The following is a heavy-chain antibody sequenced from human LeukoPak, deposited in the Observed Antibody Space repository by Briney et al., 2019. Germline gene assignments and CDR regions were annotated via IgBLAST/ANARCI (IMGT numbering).Heavy chain of an antibody. CDR3: ARGRFSFGKRQWLLHPPASNWFDP. Sequence: SQTLSLTCAISGDTLCSNSDAWHWIRQSPSRGLEWLGRTFYRSNLYNDYAVSVKIRITVNQDTSKYPLSLKLSSVTAADTAVYSCARGRFSFGKRQWLLHPPASNWFDPWGQGTLVTVSS. D-gene: IGHD6-19*01. CDR2: TFYRSNLYN. J-gene: IGHJ5*02. CDR1: GDTLCSNSDA. V-gene: IGHV6-1*01.